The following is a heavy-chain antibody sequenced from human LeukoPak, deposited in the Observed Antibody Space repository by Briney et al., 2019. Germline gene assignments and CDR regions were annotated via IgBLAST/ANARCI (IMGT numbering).Heavy chain of an antibody. J-gene: IGHJ4*02. Sequence: SETLSLTCTVSGGSISGYFWSWIRQPAGKGLEWIGRIYTSGSTYYNPSLKSRVTISVDTSKNQFSLKLSSVTAADTAVYYCARQSYDFWSGLWGQGTLVTVSS. CDR1: GGSISGYF. V-gene: IGHV4-4*07. CDR3: ARQSYDFWSGL. D-gene: IGHD3-3*01. CDR2: IYTSGST.